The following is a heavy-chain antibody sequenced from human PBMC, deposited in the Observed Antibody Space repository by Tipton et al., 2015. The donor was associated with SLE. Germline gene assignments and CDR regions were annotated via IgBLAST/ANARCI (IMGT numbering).Heavy chain of an antibody. CDR3: ARALLWFGDHMDV. J-gene: IGHJ6*03. Sequence: SLRLSCTASGFTFSLYSMHWVRQAPGKGLESVALISYDGSNKYYADSVKGRFTISRDNSKNTLYLQMNSLRAEDTAVYYCARALLWFGDHMDVWGKGTTVTVSS. V-gene: IGHV3-30*04. CDR1: GFTFSLYS. D-gene: IGHD3-10*01. CDR2: ISYDGSNK.